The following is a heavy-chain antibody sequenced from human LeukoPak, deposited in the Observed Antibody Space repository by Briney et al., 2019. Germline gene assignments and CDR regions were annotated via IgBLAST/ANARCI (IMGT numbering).Heavy chain of an antibody. D-gene: IGHD2-15*01. CDR3: ARDLPVVALVMDY. CDR2: VSGYLKDANSAQKFYVNNT. V-gene: IGHV1-18*01. J-gene: IGHJ4*02. Sequence: ASVKVSCKASGYNSTNSGISWVRQAPGEGLEWMGWVSGYLKDANSAQKFYVNNTKYAERFHDRVSMTADTSTSTAYMELSSLKFDDTAVYFSARDLPVVALVMDYCGEGTLMTVSS. CDR1: GYNSTNSG.